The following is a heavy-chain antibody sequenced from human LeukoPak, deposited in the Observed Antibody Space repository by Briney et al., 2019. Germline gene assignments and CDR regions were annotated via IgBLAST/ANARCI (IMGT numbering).Heavy chain of an antibody. CDR1: GFTFSSYS. CDR2: ISSSSSTI. J-gene: IGHJ3*02. CDR3: ARGGYDFWSGYYKDDAFDI. Sequence: PGGSLRLSCAASGFTFSSYSMTWVRQAPGKGLEWVSYISSSSSTIYYADSVKGRFTISRDNAKNSLYLQMNSLRAEDTAVYYCARGGYDFWSGYYKDDAFDIWGQGTMVTVSS. D-gene: IGHD3-3*01. V-gene: IGHV3-48*01.